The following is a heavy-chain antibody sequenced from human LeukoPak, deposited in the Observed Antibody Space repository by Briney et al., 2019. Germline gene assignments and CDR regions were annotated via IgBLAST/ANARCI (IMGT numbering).Heavy chain of an antibody. CDR3: ARNNWNYRGAFDI. CDR2: ISYDGSNK. Sequence: GGSLRLSCAASGFTFSSYGMHWVRQAPGKGLEWVAVISYDGSNKYYADSVKGRFTISRDNAKNSLYLQMNSLRAEGTAVYYCARNNWNYRGAFDIWGQGTMVTVSS. V-gene: IGHV3-30*03. D-gene: IGHD1-7*01. CDR1: GFTFSSYG. J-gene: IGHJ3*02.